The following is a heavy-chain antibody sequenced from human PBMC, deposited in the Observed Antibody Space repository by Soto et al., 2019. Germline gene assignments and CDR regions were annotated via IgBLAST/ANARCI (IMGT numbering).Heavy chain of an antibody. J-gene: IGHJ6*02. CDR2: IYYSGST. Sequence: SETLSLTCTASGGSISSYYWSWIRQPPGKGLEWIGYIYYSGSTNYNPSLKSRVTISVDTSKNQFSLKLSSVTAADTAVYYCARDPTYYYGSGPPVDYYYGMDVWGQGTTVTVS. CDR1: GGSISSYY. D-gene: IGHD3-10*01. V-gene: IGHV4-59*01. CDR3: ARDPTYYYGSGPPVDYYYGMDV.